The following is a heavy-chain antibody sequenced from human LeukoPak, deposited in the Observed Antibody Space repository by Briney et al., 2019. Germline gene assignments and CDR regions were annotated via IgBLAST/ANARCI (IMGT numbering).Heavy chain of an antibody. Sequence: SETLSLTCTVSGGSISSYYWSRIRQPPGKGLEWIGYIYYSGSTNYNPSLKSRVTISVDTSKNQFSLKLSSVTAADTAVYYCARGPLAEWFGEIDNWGQGTLVTVSS. CDR3: ARGPLAEWFGEIDN. CDR1: GGSISSYY. J-gene: IGHJ4*02. V-gene: IGHV4-59*01. D-gene: IGHD3-10*01. CDR2: IYYSGST.